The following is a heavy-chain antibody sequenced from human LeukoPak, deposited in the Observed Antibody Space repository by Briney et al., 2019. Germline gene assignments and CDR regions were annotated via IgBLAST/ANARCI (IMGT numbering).Heavy chain of an antibody. CDR1: GFTFSSSN. J-gene: IGHJ4*02. CDR2: ITRSSSNI. CDR3: ERGAYYYGSGSYSFQIDN. V-gene: IGHV3-21*01. D-gene: IGHD3-10*01. Sequence: GGSLRLSCAVYGFTFSSSNMNWVRQAPGKGLEWVSSITRSSSNIYYADSVKGRFTISRDNAQNSLYLQMNSLRAEDTAVYYCERGAYYYGSGSYSFQIDNWGQGTLVTVSS.